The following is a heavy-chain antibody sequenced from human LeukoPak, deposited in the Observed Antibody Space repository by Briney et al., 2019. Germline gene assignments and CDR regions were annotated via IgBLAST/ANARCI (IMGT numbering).Heavy chain of an antibody. D-gene: IGHD3-16*02. J-gene: IGHJ6*02. CDR3: ARIYGLYQEAMDV. Sequence: PSQTLSLTCTVSGGSISSGDYYWSWIRQPPGKGLEWIGYIYYSGSAYYNPSLKSRVTTSVDTSKNQFSLRLTSVTAADTAVYYCARIYGLYQEAMDVWGPGITVTVSS. V-gene: IGHV4-30-4*01. CDR1: GGSISSGDYY. CDR2: IYYSGSA.